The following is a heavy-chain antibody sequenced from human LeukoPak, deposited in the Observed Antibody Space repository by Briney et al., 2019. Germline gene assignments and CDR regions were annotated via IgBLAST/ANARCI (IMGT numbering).Heavy chain of an antibody. Sequence: PSETLSLTCTVSGGSISSSSYYWAWIRQPPGKGLEWVANIKQDGSEKYYVDSVKGRFTITRDNAKNSLYLQMNSLRAEDMAVYYCARGDRYCSGGSCYYFDYWGQGTLVTVSS. CDR3: ARGDRYCSGGSCYYFDY. J-gene: IGHJ4*02. CDR1: GGSISSSSYY. D-gene: IGHD2-15*01. V-gene: IGHV3-7*03. CDR2: IKQDGSEK.